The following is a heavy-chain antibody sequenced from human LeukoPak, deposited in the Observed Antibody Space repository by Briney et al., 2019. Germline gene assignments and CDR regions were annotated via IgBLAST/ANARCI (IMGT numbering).Heavy chain of an antibody. CDR2: ISGSGGST. D-gene: IGHD3-22*01. CDR3: AKVSRSSGYYFWYFDL. Sequence: GGSLRLSCAASGFTFSSDAMSWVRQAPGKGLEWVSTISGSGGSTYYADSVKGRFSISRDNSKNTLYLQMNSLSAEDTAVYYCAKVSRSSGYYFWYFDLWGRGTLVTVSS. J-gene: IGHJ2*01. V-gene: IGHV3-23*01. CDR1: GFTFSSDA.